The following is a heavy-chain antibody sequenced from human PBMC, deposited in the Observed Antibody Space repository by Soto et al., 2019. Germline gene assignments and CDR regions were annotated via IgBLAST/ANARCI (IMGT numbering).Heavy chain of an antibody. J-gene: IGHJ4*02. CDR1: GFTFSSYA. CDR2: ISYDARNK. V-gene: IGHV3-30*04. CDR3: ARGYSSSSAAFEY. Sequence: PGGSLRLSCAASGFTFSSYAMHWVRQAPGKGLEWVAIISYDARNKYYADSVKGRFTISRDSSKNTLYLQMNSLRADDTAVYYCARGYSSSSAAFEYWGQGTLVTVSS. D-gene: IGHD6-13*01.